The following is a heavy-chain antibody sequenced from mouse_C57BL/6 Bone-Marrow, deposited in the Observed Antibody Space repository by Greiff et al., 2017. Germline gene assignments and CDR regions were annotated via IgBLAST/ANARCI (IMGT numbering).Heavy chain of an antibody. CDR3: ARHASNCYAMDY. D-gene: IGHD4-1*01. Sequence: QVQLQQSGAELVKPGALVKLSCKASGYTFTEYTIHWVKQRPGQGLEWIGGFYPGSGSINYNEKFKDKATLTAAKSSSTAYMELNRLTSEDPAVYFGARHASNCYAMDYWGQGTSVTVSS. CDR2: FYPGSGSI. CDR1: GYTFTEYT. J-gene: IGHJ4*01. V-gene: IGHV1-62-2*01.